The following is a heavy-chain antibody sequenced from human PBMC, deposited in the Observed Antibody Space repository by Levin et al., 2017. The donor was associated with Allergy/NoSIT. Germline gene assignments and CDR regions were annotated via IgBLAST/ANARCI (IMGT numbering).Heavy chain of an antibody. CDR2: ISWNSGSI. CDR3: AKARVRATRYYGMDV. J-gene: IGHJ6*02. V-gene: IGHV3-9*01. Sequence: GGSLRLSCAASGFTFDDYAMHWVRQAPGKGLEWVSGISWNSGSIGYADSVKGRFTISRDNAKNSLYLQMNSLRAEDTALYYCAKARVRATRYYGMDVWGQGTTVTVSS. D-gene: IGHD1-26*01. CDR1: GFTFDDYA.